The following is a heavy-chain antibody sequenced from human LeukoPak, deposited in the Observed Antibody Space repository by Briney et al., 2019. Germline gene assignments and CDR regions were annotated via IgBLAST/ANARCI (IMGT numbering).Heavy chain of an antibody. CDR1: GGSFSDYY. CDR2: INHSGST. J-gene: IGHJ4*02. CDR3: ARRRILTGYNDY. D-gene: IGHD3-9*01. Sequence: SETLSLTCAVYGGSFSDYYWSWIRQHPGKGLEWIGEINHSGSTNYNPSLKSRVTISVDTSKNQFSLKLSSVTAADTAVYYCARRRILTGYNDYWGQGTLVTVSS. V-gene: IGHV4-34*01.